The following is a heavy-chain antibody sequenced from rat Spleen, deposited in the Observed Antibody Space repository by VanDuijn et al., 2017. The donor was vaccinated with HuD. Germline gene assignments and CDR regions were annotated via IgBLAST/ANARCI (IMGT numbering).Heavy chain of an antibody. V-gene: IGHV10-5*01. CDR3: TADTTMTPAPFDS. CDR2: IRTEPNNYAT. Sequence: VQLVESGGGLVQPEESLKISCAVSGFTFSKAAMFWVRQAPGKGLEWISRIRTEPNNYATSYADSVKGRFTISRDDSKSMVYLQMDNLKTEDTAMYYCTADTTMTPAPFDSWGQGVMVTVSS. D-gene: IGHD1-1*01. J-gene: IGHJ2*01. CDR1: GFTFSKAA.